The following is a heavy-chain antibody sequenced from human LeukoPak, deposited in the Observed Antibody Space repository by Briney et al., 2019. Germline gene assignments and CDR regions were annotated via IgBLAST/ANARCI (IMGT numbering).Heavy chain of an antibody. D-gene: IGHD2-8*02. CDR3: ARAHGSGWFDP. CDR1: GFTFSSYS. CDR2: ISSSSSYI. V-gene: IGHV3-21*01. J-gene: IGHJ5*02. Sequence: GGSLRLSCAASGFTFSSYSMNWVRQAPGKGLEWVSSISSSSSYIYYADSVKGRFTISRGNAKNSLYLQMNSLRAEDTAVYYCARAHGSGWFDPWGQGTLVTVSS.